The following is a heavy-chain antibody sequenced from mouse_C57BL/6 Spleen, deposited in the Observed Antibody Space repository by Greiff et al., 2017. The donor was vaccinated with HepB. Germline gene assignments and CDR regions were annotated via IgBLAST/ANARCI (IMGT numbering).Heavy chain of an antibody. V-gene: IGHV1-76*01. CDR1: GYTFTDYY. Sequence: QVQLQQSGAELVRPGASVKLSCKASGYTFTDYYINWVKQRPGQGLEWIARIYPGSGNTYYNEKFKGKATLTAEKSSSTAYMQLSSLTSEDSAVYFCARDAGVARYFDVWGTGTTVTVSS. J-gene: IGHJ1*03. CDR2: IYPGSGNT. CDR3: ARDAGVARYFDV. D-gene: IGHD1-1*01.